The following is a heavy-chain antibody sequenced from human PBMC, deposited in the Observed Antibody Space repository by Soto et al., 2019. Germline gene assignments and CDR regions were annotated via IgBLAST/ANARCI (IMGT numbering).Heavy chain of an antibody. D-gene: IGHD3-22*01. CDR1: GFTFSSYG. J-gene: IGHJ4*02. Sequence: QVQLVESGGGVVQPGRSLRLSCAASGFTFSSYGMHWVRQAPGKGLEWVAVIWYDGSNKYYADSVKGRFTISRDNSKNTLYLQMNRLRAEDTAVYYCARGFGDYDTPDYWGQGTLVTVSS. V-gene: IGHV3-33*01. CDR2: IWYDGSNK. CDR3: ARGFGDYDTPDY.